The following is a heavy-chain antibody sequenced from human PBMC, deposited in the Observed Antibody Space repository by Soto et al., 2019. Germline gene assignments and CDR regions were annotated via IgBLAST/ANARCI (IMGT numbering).Heavy chain of an antibody. CDR3: ARGGHYDILTGYRGPDYGMDV. CDR1: GFTFSSYG. CDR2: IWYDGSNK. V-gene: IGHV3-33*01. D-gene: IGHD3-9*01. Sequence: GGSLRLSCAASGFTFSSYGMHWVRQAPGKGLEWVAVIWYDGSNKYYADSVKGRFTISRDNSKNTLYLQMNSLRAEDTAVYYCARGGHYDILTGYRGPDYGMDVWGQGTTVTVSS. J-gene: IGHJ6*02.